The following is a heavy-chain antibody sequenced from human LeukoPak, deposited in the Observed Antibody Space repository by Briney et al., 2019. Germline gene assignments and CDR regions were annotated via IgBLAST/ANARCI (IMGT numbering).Heavy chain of an antibody. J-gene: IGHJ3*02. D-gene: IGHD4-23*01. CDR3: ARDAVVTRHAFDI. CDR2: ISSSSSYI. CDR1: GFTFSIYS. Sequence: GGSLRLSCAAYGFTFSIYSMNWVRQAPGKGLEWVSSISSSSSYIYYADSVKGRFTISRDNAKNSLYLQMNSLRAEDTAVYYCARDAVVTRHAFDIWGQGTMVTVSS. V-gene: IGHV3-21*01.